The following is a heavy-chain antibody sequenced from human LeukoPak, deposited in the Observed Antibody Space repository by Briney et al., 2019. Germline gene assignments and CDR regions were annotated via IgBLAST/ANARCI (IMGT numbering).Heavy chain of an antibody. D-gene: IGHD2/OR15-2a*01. Sequence: SETLSLTCTVSGGSISSYYWSWIRQPPGKGLEWIGYIYYSGSTNYNPSLKSRVTISVDTSKNQFSLKLSSVTAADTAVYYCARASFGDPGHMDVWGKGTTVTISS. CDR1: GGSISSYY. J-gene: IGHJ6*03. CDR3: ARASFGDPGHMDV. CDR2: IYYSGST. V-gene: IGHV4-59*01.